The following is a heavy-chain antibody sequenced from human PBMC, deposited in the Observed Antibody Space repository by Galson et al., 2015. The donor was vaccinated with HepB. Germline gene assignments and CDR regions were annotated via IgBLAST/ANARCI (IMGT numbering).Heavy chain of an antibody. Sequence: SVKVSCKASGYTFTSYGISWVRQAPGQGLEWMGWISAYNGNTNYAQKLQGRVTMTTDTSTSTAYMELRSLRSDDTAVYYCARDNGIVATNGDAFDIWGQGTMVTVSS. CDR1: GYTFTSYG. V-gene: IGHV1-18*01. J-gene: IGHJ3*02. CDR2: ISAYNGNT. D-gene: IGHD5-12*01. CDR3: ARDNGIVATNGDAFDI.